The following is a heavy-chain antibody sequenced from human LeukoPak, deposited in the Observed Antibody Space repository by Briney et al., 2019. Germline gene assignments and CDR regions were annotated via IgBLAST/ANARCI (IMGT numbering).Heavy chain of an antibody. CDR1: GYTFTSYD. CDR3: ARGGSTSCEYSD. V-gene: IGHV1-8*01. J-gene: IGHJ4*02. CDR2: MNPNSGNT. Sequence: ASVKVSCKAPGYTFTSYDINWVRQATGQRLEWMGWMNPNSGNTGYAQKFQGRVTMTRNTSISTAYMELSSLRSEDTAVYYCARGGSTSCEYSDWGQGTLVTVSS. D-gene: IGHD2-2*01.